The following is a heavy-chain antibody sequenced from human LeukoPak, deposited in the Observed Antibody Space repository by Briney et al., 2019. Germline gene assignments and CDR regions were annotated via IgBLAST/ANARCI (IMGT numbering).Heavy chain of an antibody. Sequence: GGSLRLSCAASGFTFSNYWMSWVRQAPGKGLEWVANIKQDGSEKYYVDSVKGRFTISRDNAKNSLYLQMNGLRAEDTAVYYCARNYYYYMDVWGKGTTVTVSS. J-gene: IGHJ6*03. CDR1: GFTFSNYW. CDR3: ARNYYYYMDV. V-gene: IGHV3-7*01. CDR2: IKQDGSEK.